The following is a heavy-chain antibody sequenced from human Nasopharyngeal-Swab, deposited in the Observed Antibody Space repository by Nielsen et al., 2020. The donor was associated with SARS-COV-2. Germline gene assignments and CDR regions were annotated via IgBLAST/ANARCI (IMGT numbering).Heavy chain of an antibody. CDR2: ISSSGSTI. J-gene: IGHJ3*02. CDR1: GFTFSDYY. D-gene: IGHD1-26*01. CDR3: AKDIQVGAAYDAFDI. Sequence: GGSLRLSCAASGFTFSDYYMSWIRQAPGKGLEWVSYISSSGSTIYYADSVKGRFTISRDNSKNSLYLQMNSLRTEDTALYYCAKDIQVGAAYDAFDIWGQGTMVTVSS. V-gene: IGHV3-11*01.